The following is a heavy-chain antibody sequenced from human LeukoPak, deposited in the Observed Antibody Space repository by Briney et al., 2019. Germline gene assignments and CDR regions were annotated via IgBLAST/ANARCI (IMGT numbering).Heavy chain of an antibody. CDR3: ARARDGSYLAY. Sequence: ASVKVSCKASGYTFTGDYMEWVRQAPGQGLEWMGWINPNSGVTNYAQKFQGRVTMTRDTSIRTAYMELSSLRSDDTAVYYCARARDGSYLAYWGQGTLVTVSS. V-gene: IGHV1-2*02. J-gene: IGHJ4*02. CDR1: GYTFTGDY. D-gene: IGHD1-26*01. CDR2: INPNSGVT.